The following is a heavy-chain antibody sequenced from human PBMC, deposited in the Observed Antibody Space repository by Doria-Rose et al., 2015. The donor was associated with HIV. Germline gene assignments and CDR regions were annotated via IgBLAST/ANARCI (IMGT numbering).Heavy chain of an antibody. J-gene: IGHJ2*01. D-gene: IGHD1-26*01. CDR3: ARGGAYPYYWYLDL. Sequence: QVQLQESGPGLVKPSQTLSLTCTVSGGSINSGTYYWSWIRQPAGKGLEWIGRIYASGTTNYSPSLKSRVTISVDTSKSQFSLTLPSGTAADTAVYYCARGGAYPYYWYLDLWGRGTLVTVSS. CDR1: GGSINSGTYY. CDR2: IYASGTT. V-gene: IGHV4-61*02.